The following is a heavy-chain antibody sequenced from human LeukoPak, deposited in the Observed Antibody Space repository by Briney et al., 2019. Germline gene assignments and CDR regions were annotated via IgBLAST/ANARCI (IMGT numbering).Heavy chain of an antibody. Sequence: SETLSLTCTVSGYSISSGDYWGWIRQPPGKGLEWIGSIYHSGSTYYNPSLKSRVSISVDMSKVQFSLRLSSVTAADTAVYYCATIVVDPGSVYYYMDVWGKGTTVTVSS. CDR2: IYHSGST. J-gene: IGHJ6*03. CDR3: ATIVVDPGSVYYYMDV. CDR1: GYSISSGDY. V-gene: IGHV4-38-2*02. D-gene: IGHD2-2*01.